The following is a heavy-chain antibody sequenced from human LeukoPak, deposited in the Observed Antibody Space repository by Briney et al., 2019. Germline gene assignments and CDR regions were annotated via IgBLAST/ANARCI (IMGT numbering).Heavy chain of an antibody. J-gene: IGHJ4*02. V-gene: IGHV4-39*02. CDR1: GGSISSSSYY. CDR2: IYYSGST. Sequence: SETLSLTCTVSGGSISSSSYYWGWIRQPPGKGLEWIGSIYYSGSTYYNPSLKSRVTISVDTSKNQFSLKLSSVTAADTAVYYCARDDGAARPYYFVSRGQGTLVTVSS. D-gene: IGHD6-6*01. CDR3: ARDDGAARPYYFVS.